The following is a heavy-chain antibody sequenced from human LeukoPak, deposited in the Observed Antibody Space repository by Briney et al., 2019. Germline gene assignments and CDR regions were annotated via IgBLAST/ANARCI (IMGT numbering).Heavy chain of an antibody. V-gene: IGHV4-39*01. D-gene: IGHD6-13*01. J-gene: IGHJ4*02. CDR1: GGSLSSSSYY. CDR2: IYYSGST. CDR3: ATYSYSSSWYGHDY. Sequence: PSETLSLTCTVSGGSLSSSSYYWGWIRQPPGKGLEWIGSIYYSGSTYYNPSLKSRVTISVGTSKNQFSLKLSSVTAADTAVYYCATYSYSSSWYGHDYWGQGTLVTVSS.